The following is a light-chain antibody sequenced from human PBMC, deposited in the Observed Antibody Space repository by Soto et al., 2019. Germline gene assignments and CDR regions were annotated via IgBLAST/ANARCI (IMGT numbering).Light chain of an antibody. J-gene: IGLJ1*01. CDR2: EAY. Sequence: QSVLTQPASVSGSPGQSITVSCTGTSSDVGGHNLVSWYQQHPGKAPKVIIYEAYHRPSGVSPRFSGSKSGNTASLTISGLQAEDEVDYYCCSYAGDPFTYVFGTGTKVTVL. V-gene: IGLV2-23*01. CDR3: CSYAGDPFTYV. CDR1: SSDVGGHNL.